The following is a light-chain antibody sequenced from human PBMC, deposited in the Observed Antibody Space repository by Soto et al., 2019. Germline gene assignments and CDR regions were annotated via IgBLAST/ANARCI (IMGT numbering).Light chain of an antibody. CDR2: GAS. V-gene: IGKV3-15*01. J-gene: IGKJ1*01. Sequence: ELVMMDSPAPLSVSPGERATLYCRASESVSSNLAWYQLKPGQAPRVLIYGASTRATGIPARFSGSGSGTEFTLTINSLQSEDFAVYYCQHYNNGPRFGQGTKVDIK. CDR3: QHYNNGPR. CDR1: ESVSSN.